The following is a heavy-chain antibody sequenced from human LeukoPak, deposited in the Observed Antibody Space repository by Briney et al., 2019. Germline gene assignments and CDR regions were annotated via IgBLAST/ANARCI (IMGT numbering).Heavy chain of an antibody. J-gene: IGHJ3*02. D-gene: IGHD2-2*02. CDR2: IYYSGST. CDR3: ARDPKYCSSTSCYKPGAFDI. V-gene: IGHV4-39*07. CDR1: GGSISRSSYY. Sequence: PSETLSLTCTVSGGSISRSSYYWGWIRQPPGTGLEWIGSIYYSGSTYYNPSLKSRVTISVDTSKNQFSLKLSSVTAADTAVYYCARDPKYCSSTSCYKPGAFDIWGQGTMVTVSS.